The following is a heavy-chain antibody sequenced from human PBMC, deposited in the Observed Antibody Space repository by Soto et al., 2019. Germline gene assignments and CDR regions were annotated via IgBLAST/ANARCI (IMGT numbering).Heavy chain of an antibody. V-gene: IGHV2-5*02. CDR2: IYWDDDK. CDR1: GFSLSTSGVG. Sequence: IFSKESGPTLVKPTQTLTLTCTFSGFSLSTSGVGVGWIRQPPGKALEWLALIYWDDDKRYSPSLTSRLTITKDTSKNQVVLTMTNMDPVDTATYYCAHVLVVVANYGMDVWGQGTTVTVSS. J-gene: IGHJ6*02. CDR3: AHVLVVVANYGMDV. D-gene: IGHD2-15*01.